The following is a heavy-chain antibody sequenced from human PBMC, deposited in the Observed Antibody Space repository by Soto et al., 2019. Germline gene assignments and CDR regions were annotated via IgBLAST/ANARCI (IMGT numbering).Heavy chain of an antibody. D-gene: IGHD3-9*01. J-gene: IGHJ4*02. Sequence: PGGSLRLSCAASGFTFSSYAMSWVRQAPGKGLEWVSAISGSGGSTYYADSVKGRFTISRDNSKNTLYLQMNSLRAEDTAVYYCAPKDILTGCFDYWGQGTLVTVSS. V-gene: IGHV3-23*01. CDR1: GFTFSSYA. CDR3: APKDILTGCFDY. CDR2: ISGSGGST.